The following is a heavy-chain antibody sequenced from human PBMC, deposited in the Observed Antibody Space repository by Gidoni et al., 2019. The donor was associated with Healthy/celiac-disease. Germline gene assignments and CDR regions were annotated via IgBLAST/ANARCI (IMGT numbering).Heavy chain of an antibody. J-gene: IGHJ3*02. V-gene: IGHV3-23*01. CDR1: GFTFSSYA. D-gene: IGHD4-17*01. Sequence: EVQLLESGGGLVQPGGSLRLSCAASGFTFSSYAMSWVRQAPGKGLEWVSAISGSGGSTYYADSVKGRFTISRDNSKNTLYLQMNSLRAEDTAVYYCAKDSSYGDLPRGAFDIWGQGTMVTVSS. CDR3: AKDSSYGDLPRGAFDI. CDR2: ISGSGGST.